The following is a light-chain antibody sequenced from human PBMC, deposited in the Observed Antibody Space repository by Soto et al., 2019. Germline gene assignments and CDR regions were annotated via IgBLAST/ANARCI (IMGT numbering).Light chain of an antibody. CDR2: AAI. CDR3: QQGNSFPLT. Sequence: DIQMTQSPSSVSASIGDRVTITCRASQDIDSWLAWFQQKPGEAPRLLIYAAISLHSGVPSRFSGAGSGTDFSLTISSLQPEDVATYFCQQGNSFPLTFGGGTKVEIK. V-gene: IGKV1-12*01. J-gene: IGKJ4*01. CDR1: QDIDSW.